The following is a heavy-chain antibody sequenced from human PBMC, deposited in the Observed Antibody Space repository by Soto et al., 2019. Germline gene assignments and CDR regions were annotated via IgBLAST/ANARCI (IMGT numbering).Heavy chain of an antibody. CDR3: ARGVQASGMGY. J-gene: IGHJ4*03. CDR2: TYYRSKWFY. CDR1: GDSVSGNSSS. D-gene: IGHD6-13*01. V-gene: IGHV6-1*01. Sequence: SQTLSLTCVISGDSVSGNSSSWNWIRPSPSRGLEWLGRTYYRSKWFYDYGLSVRGRLTISPDTRKNQFSLQLSSVTPEDSAVYYCARGVQASGMGYWGQGILVTVSS.